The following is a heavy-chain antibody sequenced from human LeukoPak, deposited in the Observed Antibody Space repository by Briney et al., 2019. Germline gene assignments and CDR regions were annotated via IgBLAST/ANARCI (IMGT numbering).Heavy chain of an antibody. Sequence: GGSLRLSCAAPGFTFSSYWMSWVRQAPGKGLEWVANIKQDGSEKYYVDSVKGRFTISRDNAKNSLYLQMNSLRAEDTAVYYCARLNGGLDYWGQGTLVTVSS. J-gene: IGHJ4*02. CDR3: ARLNGGLDY. V-gene: IGHV3-7*01. CDR2: IKQDGSEK. CDR1: GFTFSSYW.